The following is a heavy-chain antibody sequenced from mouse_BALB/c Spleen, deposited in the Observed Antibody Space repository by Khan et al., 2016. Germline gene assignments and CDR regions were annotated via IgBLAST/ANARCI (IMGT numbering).Heavy chain of an antibody. CDR1: GYTFSSYW. V-gene: IGHV1-9*01. J-gene: IGHJ2*01. CDR3: ARADRRRYFDY. CDR2: ILPGSGST. Sequence: VQLQESGAELMKPGASVKISCKATGYTFSSYWIEWVKQRPGHGLEWIGEILPGSGSTNYNEKFRGKATFTADTSSNTAYMQLSSLKSEDYAVCCCARADRRRYFDYWGQGTTLTVSS.